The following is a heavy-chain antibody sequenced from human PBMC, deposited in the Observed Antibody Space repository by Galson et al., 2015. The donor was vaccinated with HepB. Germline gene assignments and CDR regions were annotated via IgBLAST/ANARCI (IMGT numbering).Heavy chain of an antibody. CDR3: ARQVSGAFEM. CDR1: DESFSGHY. Sequence: ETLSLTCAVYDESFSGHYWSWIRQPPGMGLEWIGELNHSGGTNYNPSLESRVTISVDTSRDQFSLILSSVTAADTAVYYCARQVSGAFEMWGQGTVVTVSS. CDR2: LNHSGGT. V-gene: IGHV4-34*01. J-gene: IGHJ3*02.